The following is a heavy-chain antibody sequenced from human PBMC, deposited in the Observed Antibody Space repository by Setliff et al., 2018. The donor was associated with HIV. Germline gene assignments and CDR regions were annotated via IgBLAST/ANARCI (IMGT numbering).Heavy chain of an antibody. CDR2: IYHAGNT. CDR1: GYSISSGYY. Sequence: SETLSLTCTVSGYSISSGYYWAWIRQPPGKGLEWIGYIYHAGNTYYNPSLKSRVTISVDTSKNQISLRLNSLTAADTAVYYCARGTTLNVVPDAFDIWGQGTMVT. V-gene: IGHV4-38-2*02. CDR3: ARGTTLNVVPDAFDI. D-gene: IGHD4-17*01. J-gene: IGHJ3*02.